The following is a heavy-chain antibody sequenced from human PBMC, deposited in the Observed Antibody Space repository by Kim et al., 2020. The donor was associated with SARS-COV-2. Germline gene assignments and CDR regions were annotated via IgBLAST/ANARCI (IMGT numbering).Heavy chain of an antibody. CDR3: ARLENYYDSKLRFDP. J-gene: IGHJ5*02. CDR2: IYYSGST. V-gene: IGHV4-39*01. Sequence: SETLSLTCTVSGGSISSSSYYWGWIRQPPGKGLEWIGSIYYSGSTYYNPSLKSRVTISVDTSKNQFSLKLSSVTAADTAVYYCARLENYYDSKLRFDPWGQGTLVTVSS. D-gene: IGHD3-22*01. CDR1: GGSISSSSYY.